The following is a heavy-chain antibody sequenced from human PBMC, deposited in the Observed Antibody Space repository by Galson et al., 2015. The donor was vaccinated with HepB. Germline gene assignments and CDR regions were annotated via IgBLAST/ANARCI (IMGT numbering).Heavy chain of an antibody. CDR2: ISNDGSKE. CDR3: VKEGIGPHYDFVH. D-gene: IGHD3-3*01. CDR1: GFIFNTYG. V-gene: IGHV3-30*18. J-gene: IGHJ4*02. Sequence: SLRLSCAASGFIFNTYGMHWVRQAPGKGLEWVGIISNDGSKEFYADSLKDRFIISRDNSKNTLYLQMNSLRPEDTAVYYCVKEGIGPHYDFVHWGQGTLVTVSS.